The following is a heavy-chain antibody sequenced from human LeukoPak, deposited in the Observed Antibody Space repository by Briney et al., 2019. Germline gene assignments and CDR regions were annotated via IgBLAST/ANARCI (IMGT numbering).Heavy chain of an antibody. CDR1: RFTLSKTW. V-gene: IGHV3-7*05. Sequence: GAPRLSSAAPRFTLSKTWMRCSPAAPGQGLEWVANIKQDGSEKYYVDSVKGRFTISRDNARNSLYLQMNSLRAEDTAVYYCARDFHWGQGTLVTVSS. CDR3: ARDFH. J-gene: IGHJ4*02. D-gene: IGHD2/OR15-2a*01. CDR2: IKQDGSEK.